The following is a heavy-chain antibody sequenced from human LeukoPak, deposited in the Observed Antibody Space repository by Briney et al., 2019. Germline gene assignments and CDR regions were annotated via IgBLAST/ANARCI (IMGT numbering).Heavy chain of an antibody. D-gene: IGHD3/OR15-3a*01. V-gene: IGHV1-69*04. J-gene: IGHJ4*02. CDR1: GGTFSSYT. CDR3: AREWTETMDD. CDR2: IIPILGIA. Sequence: ASVKVSXKASGGTFSSYTISWVRQAPGQGLEWMGRIIPILGIANYAQKFQGRVTITADKSTSTAYMELSSLRSEDTAVIYWAREWTETMDDGGQGTLVTVSS.